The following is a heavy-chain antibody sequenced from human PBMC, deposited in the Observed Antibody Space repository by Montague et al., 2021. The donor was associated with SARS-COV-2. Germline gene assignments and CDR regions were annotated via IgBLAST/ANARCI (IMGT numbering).Heavy chain of an antibody. Sequence: SLRFSCAASGFTFSNFAMAWVRQAPGKGLEWVSSISARGDNTYYADSVMGRFTISRDSSKNTLYLQMNSLRGDDTATYYCARGQYLIDFWGQGSLVTVSS. CDR1: GFTFSNFA. V-gene: IGHV3-23*01. CDR2: ISARGDNT. J-gene: IGHJ4*02. D-gene: IGHD1-26*01. CDR3: ARGQYLIDF.